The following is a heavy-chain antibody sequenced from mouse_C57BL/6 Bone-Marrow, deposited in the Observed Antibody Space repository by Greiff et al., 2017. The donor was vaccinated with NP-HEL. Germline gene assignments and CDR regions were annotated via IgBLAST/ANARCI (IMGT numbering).Heavy chain of an antibody. Sequence: EVQLQQSGPELVKPGASVKISCKASGYTFTDYYMNWVKQSHGKSLEWIGDINPNNGGTSYNQKFKGKATLTVDKSSSTAYMELRSLTSEDSAVYYCAREGRYYGSSHWYFDVWGTGTTVTVSS. CDR2: INPNNGGT. CDR1: GYTFTDYY. J-gene: IGHJ1*03. V-gene: IGHV1-26*01. D-gene: IGHD1-1*01. CDR3: AREGRYYGSSHWYFDV.